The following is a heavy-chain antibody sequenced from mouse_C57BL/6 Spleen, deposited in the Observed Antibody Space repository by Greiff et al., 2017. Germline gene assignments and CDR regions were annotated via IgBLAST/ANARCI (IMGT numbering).Heavy chain of an antibody. D-gene: IGHD2-5*01. J-gene: IGHJ3*01. CDR2: ISDGGSYT. CDR3: ARDQDSNYVGVSAY. CDR1: GFTFSSYA. Sequence: DVMLVESGGGLVKPGGSLKLSCAASGFTFSSYAMSWVRQTPEKRLEWVATISDGGSYTYYPDNVKGRFTISRDHAKNNLYLQMSHLKSEDTAMYYCARDQDSNYVGVSAYWGQGTLVTVSA. V-gene: IGHV5-4*01.